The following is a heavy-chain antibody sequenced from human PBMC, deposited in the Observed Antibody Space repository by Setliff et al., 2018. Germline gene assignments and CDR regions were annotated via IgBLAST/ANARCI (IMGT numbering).Heavy chain of an antibody. Sequence: KPSETLSLTCAVSGYSISSGYYWGWIRQPPGKGLEWIGSIYHSGSTYYNPSLKSRVTISVDTSKNQFSLKLSSVTAADTAVYYCASPNYYDSSGYYDYWGQGTLVTVSS. V-gene: IGHV4-38-2*01. CDR1: GYSISSGYY. D-gene: IGHD3-22*01. CDR3: ASPNYYDSSGYYDY. CDR2: IYHSGST. J-gene: IGHJ4*02.